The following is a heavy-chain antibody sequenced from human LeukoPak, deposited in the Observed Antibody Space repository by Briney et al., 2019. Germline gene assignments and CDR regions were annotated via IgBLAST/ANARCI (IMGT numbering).Heavy chain of an antibody. CDR1: RFTFSSYG. CDR2: IRYDGSNK. Sequence: GGSLRLSCAASRFTFSSYGMHWVRQPPGKGLEWVAFIRYDGSNKYYADSVKGRFTISRDNSKNTLYLQMNSLRDEDTAVYYCPKAQAPLSGDYFDYWAQGPLVTVSS. V-gene: IGHV3-30*02. J-gene: IGHJ4*02. CDR3: PKAQAPLSGDYFDY. D-gene: IGHD3-10*01.